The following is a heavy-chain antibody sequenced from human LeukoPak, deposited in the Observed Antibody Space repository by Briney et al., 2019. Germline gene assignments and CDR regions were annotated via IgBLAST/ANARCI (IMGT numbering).Heavy chain of an antibody. CDR1: GGSISSYY. V-gene: IGHV4-4*07. CDR2: IYTSGST. CDR3: ARENSGSYREFDY. J-gene: IGHJ4*02. Sequence: SKTLSLTCTVSGGSISSYYWSWIRQPAGKGLEWIGRIYTSGSTNYNASLKSRVSMSVGTSKHQFSLNLSSVTAADTAVFYCARENSGSYREFDYWGQGTLVTVSS. D-gene: IGHD1-26*01.